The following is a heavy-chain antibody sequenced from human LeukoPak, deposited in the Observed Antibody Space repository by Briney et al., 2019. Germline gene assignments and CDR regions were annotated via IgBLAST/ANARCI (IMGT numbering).Heavy chain of an antibody. V-gene: IGHV4-38-2*01. CDR3: ATGDQVAYCGGDCRSVVDY. CDR1: GYSISSGYY. CDR2: IYHSGST. D-gene: IGHD2-21*01. Sequence: PSETLSLTCAVSGYSISSGYYWGWIRQPPGKGLEWIGSIYHSGSTYYNPSLKSRVTISVDTSKNQFSLKLSSVTAADTAVYYCATGDQVAYCGGDCRSVVDYWGQGTLVTVSS. J-gene: IGHJ4*02.